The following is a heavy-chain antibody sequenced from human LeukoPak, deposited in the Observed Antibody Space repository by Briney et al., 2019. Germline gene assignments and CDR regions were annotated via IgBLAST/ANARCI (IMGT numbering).Heavy chain of an antibody. CDR1: GFTFSNSA. CDR3: AKGIYSSGWTYFDY. J-gene: IGHJ4*01. CDR2: LSSSGITT. V-gene: IGHV3-23*01. D-gene: IGHD6-19*01. Sequence: AGSLTLSCAASGFTFSNSAMSWVRHAQGQGLDWVSTLSSSGITTYYADSGKGRCTISRANSKTTLYLQMNSLRAEDTAVYYCAKGIYSSGWTYFDYWGHGTLVTVSS.